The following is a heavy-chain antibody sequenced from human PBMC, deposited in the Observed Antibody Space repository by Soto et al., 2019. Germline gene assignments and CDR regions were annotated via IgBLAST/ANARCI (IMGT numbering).Heavy chain of an antibody. Sequence: EVQLVESGGGLVQPGGSLKLSCAAPGFTFSGSAMHWVRQASGKGLEWVGRIRSKANSYATAYAASVKGRFTISRDDSKNTAYLQMNSLKTEDTAVYYCTMTTVTTWGYWGQGTLVTVSS. CDR3: TMTTVTTWGY. CDR2: IRSKANSYAT. J-gene: IGHJ4*02. CDR1: GFTFSGSA. V-gene: IGHV3-73*01. D-gene: IGHD4-17*01.